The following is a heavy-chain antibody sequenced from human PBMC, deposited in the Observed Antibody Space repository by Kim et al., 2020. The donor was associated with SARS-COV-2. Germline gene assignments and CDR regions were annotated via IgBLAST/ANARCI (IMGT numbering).Heavy chain of an antibody. CDR1: GGSFSGYY. V-gene: IGHV4-34*01. CDR3: ARRKPHQAQNRLRYYYYG. J-gene: IGHJ6*01. CDR2: INHSGST. Sequence: SETLSLTCAVYGGSFSGYYWSWIRQPPGKGLEWIGEINHSGSTNYNPSLKSRVTISVDTSKNQFSLKLSSVTAADTAVYYCARRKPHQAQNRLRYYYYG.